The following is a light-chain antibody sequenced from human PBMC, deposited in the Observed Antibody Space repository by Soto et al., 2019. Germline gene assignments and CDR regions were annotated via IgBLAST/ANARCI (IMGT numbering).Light chain of an antibody. CDR2: WAS. Sequence: DIVMTQSPDSLAVSLGERATINCKSSQSIFSSSYNKNSLAWFQHKPGQPPKVLISWASTRASGVPDRFSGSGSGTDFTLSISSLQAEDVAVYYCQHFYSAPFTFGPGTRVEIK. V-gene: IGKV4-1*01. CDR1: QSIFSSSYNKNS. J-gene: IGKJ3*01. CDR3: QHFYSAPFT.